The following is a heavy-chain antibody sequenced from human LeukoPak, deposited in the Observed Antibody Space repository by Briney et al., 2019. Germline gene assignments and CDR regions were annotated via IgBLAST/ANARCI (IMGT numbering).Heavy chain of an antibody. V-gene: IGHV3-48*04. CDR2: ISSSGSTI. CDR1: GFTFSSYA. Sequence: PGGSLRLSCAASGFTFSSYAMSWVRQAPGKGLEWVSYISSSGSTIYYADSVKGRFTISRDNAKNSLYLQMNSLRAEDTAVYYCARIGYYDSSGYYDPHDAFDIWGQGTMVTVSS. CDR3: ARIGYYDSSGYYDPHDAFDI. D-gene: IGHD3-22*01. J-gene: IGHJ3*02.